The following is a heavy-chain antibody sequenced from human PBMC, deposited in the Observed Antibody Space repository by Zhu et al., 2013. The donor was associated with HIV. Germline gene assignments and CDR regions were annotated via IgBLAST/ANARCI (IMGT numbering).Heavy chain of an antibody. CDR1: GGSFSGYY. J-gene: IGHJ4*02. V-gene: IGHV4-34*01. Sequence: QVQLQQWGAGLLKPSETLSLTCAVYGGSFSGYYWSWIRQPPGKGLEWIGEINHSGSTNYNPSLKSRVTISVDTSKNQFSLKLSSVTAADTAVYYCARRFWSGYYFFDYWGPGNPGHRLR. D-gene: IGHD3-3*01. CDR2: INHSGST. CDR3: ARRFWSGYYFFDY.